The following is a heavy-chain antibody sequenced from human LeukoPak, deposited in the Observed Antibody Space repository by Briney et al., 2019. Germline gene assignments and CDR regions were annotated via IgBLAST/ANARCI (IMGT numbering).Heavy chain of an antibody. D-gene: IGHD3-10*01. V-gene: IGHV4-59*12. CDR2: IYYSGST. CDR3: ARESWRGYFDP. CDR1: GGSISSYY. J-gene: IGHJ4*02. Sequence: SATLSLTCTVSGGSISSYYWSWIRQAPGRKLEWIGYIYYSGSTDYNPSLRSRVTISVDTSKNQFSLRLSSVTAADTAVYYCARESWRGYFDPWGQGTLVTVSS.